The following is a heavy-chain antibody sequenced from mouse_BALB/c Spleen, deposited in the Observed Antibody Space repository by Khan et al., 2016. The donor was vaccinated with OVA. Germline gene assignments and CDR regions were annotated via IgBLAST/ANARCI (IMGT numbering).Heavy chain of an antibody. Sequence: EVELVESGGGLVQPGGSRKLSCAASGFTFSGFGMHWVRQAPEKGLEWVAYISSGSSTIYYADTVQGRFTISRDHPKNTLFLQMASLRSEDTAMYYCARTGYYYFDYWGQGTTLTVSS. CDR1: GFTFSGFG. CDR2: ISSGSSTI. V-gene: IGHV5-17*02. CDR3: ARTGYYYFDY. D-gene: IGHD2-3*01. J-gene: IGHJ2*01.